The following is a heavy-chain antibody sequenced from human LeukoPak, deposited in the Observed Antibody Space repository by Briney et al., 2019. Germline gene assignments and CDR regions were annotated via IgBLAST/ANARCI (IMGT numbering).Heavy chain of an antibody. CDR3: ARGGHGDYYFDY. CDR2: ISSSSRTI. J-gene: IGHJ4*02. CDR1: GFSFSSYD. D-gene: IGHD4-17*01. Sequence: GGSLRLSCAASGFSFSSYDMNWVRQAPGKGLEWISYISSSSRTIYDADSVKGRFTISRDNAKNSLYLQMNGLRAEDMALYYCARGGHGDYYFDYWGQGTLVTASS. V-gene: IGHV3-48*03.